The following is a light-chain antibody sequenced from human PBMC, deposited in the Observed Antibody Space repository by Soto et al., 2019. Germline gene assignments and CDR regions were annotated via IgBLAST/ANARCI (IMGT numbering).Light chain of an antibody. Sequence: QPASVSGSPGQSITISCTGTSSEVGYYNLVSWYQHHPGKAPKLIIYEVNKRPSGVSNRFSGSKSGNTASLTISGLQAEDEADYHCCSYAGSSTYVFGTGTKLTVL. J-gene: IGLJ1*01. CDR1: SSEVGYYNL. V-gene: IGLV2-23*02. CDR2: EVN. CDR3: CSYAGSSTYV.